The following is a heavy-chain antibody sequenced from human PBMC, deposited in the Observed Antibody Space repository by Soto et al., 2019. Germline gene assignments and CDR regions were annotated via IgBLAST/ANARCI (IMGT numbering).Heavy chain of an antibody. CDR3: VRYGSGGSIDS. CDR2: ISVFNGNT. CDR1: GYTFTGYG. V-gene: IGHV1-18*01. J-gene: IGHJ3*01. D-gene: IGHD2-15*01. Sequence: QVQLVQSGAEVKKPGASVKVSCKTSGYTFTGYGINWVRQAPGHGREWMGWISVFNGNTKYGQNIQDRVIMTTDTSTSTSYMELRSLRSDDAAVYFCVRYGSGGSIDSWGQGTMLIVSS.